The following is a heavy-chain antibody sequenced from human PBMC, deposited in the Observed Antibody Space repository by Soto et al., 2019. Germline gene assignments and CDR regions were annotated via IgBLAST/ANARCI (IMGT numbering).Heavy chain of an antibody. Sequence: VQLVESGGGVVQPGKSLRLSCAASGFSFSSYGMHWVRQAPGKGLEWVAVVWYDGSNKFYADSVKGRFTISRDNSKNTLYLQMNSLRAEDTAVYYCARTDGDPYYFDYWGQGTLVTVSS. V-gene: IGHV3-33*01. CDR3: ARTDGDPYYFDY. J-gene: IGHJ4*02. CDR2: VWYDGSNK. CDR1: GFSFSSYG. D-gene: IGHD4-17*01.